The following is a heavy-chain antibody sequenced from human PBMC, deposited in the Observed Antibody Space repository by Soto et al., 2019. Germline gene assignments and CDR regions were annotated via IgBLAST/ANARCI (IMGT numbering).Heavy chain of an antibody. D-gene: IGHD2-2*02. CDR2: IIPMFGTS. J-gene: IGHJ4*02. Sequence: ASVKVSCKASGGTFSGYAISWVRQAPGQGLEWMGEIIPMFGTSNYAQKFQGRVTITADESTSTAYMELSSLRSEDTAVYYCARGTCSSNSCYTAYYFDLPCQAPLVSVSS. CDR3: ARGTCSSNSCYTAYYFDL. V-gene: IGHV1-69*13. CDR1: GGTFSGYA.